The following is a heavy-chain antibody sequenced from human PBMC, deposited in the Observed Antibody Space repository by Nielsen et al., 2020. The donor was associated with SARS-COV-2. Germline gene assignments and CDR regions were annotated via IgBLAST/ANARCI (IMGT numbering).Heavy chain of an antibody. CDR2: IYYSGST. D-gene: IGHD2-15*01. V-gene: IGHV4-59*01. Sequence: SETLSLTCTVSGGSISSYYWSWIRQPPGKELEWIGYIYYSGSTNYNPSLKSRVTISVDTSKNQFSLKLSSVTAADTAVYYCARGTQWDCSGGSCYSYWFDPWGQGTLVTVSS. J-gene: IGHJ5*02. CDR3: ARGTQWDCSGGSCYSYWFDP. CDR1: GGSISSYY.